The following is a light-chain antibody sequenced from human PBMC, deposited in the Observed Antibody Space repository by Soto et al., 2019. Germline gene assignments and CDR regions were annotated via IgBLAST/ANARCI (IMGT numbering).Light chain of an antibody. CDR3: CLYVGGRTYL. J-gene: IGLJ1*01. Sequence: QSVLTQPASVSGSPGQSITISCTGTVGLVSWYQQHPGKVPKLIIYDDTKRPSGVPSRFSGSKSGNTASLTISGLQTEDEADYYCCLYVGGRTYLFGTGTKVTVL. V-gene: IGLV2-23*01. CDR1: VGL. CDR2: DDT.